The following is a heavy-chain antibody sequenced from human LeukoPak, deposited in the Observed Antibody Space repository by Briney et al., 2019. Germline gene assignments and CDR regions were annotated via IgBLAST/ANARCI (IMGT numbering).Heavy chain of an antibody. CDR3: ARASIAAPGHYYYYYMDV. D-gene: IGHD6-13*01. Sequence: GASVKVSCKASGYTFTSYDINWVRQATGQGLEWMGWMNPNSGNTGYAQKFQGRVTITRNTSISTAYMELSSLRSEDTAVYYCARASIAAPGHYYYYYMDVWGKGTTVTVSS. J-gene: IGHJ6*03. CDR2: MNPNSGNT. CDR1: GYTFTSYD. V-gene: IGHV1-8*03.